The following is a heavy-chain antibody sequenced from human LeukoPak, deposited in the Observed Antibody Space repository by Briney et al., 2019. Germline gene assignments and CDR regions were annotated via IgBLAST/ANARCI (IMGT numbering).Heavy chain of an antibody. Sequence: ASVKVSCKASGGTFSSYAISWVRQAPGQGLEWTGGIIPIFGTANYAQKFQGRVTITADESTSTAYMELSSLRSEDTAVYYCARNDDYYDSSGYLYYFDYWGQGTLVTVSS. J-gene: IGHJ4*02. CDR3: ARNDDYYDSSGYLYYFDY. CDR2: IIPIFGTA. D-gene: IGHD3-22*01. CDR1: GGTFSSYA. V-gene: IGHV1-69*13.